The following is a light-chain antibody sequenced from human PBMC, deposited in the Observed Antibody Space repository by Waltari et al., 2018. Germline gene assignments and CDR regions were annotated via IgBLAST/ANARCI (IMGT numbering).Light chain of an antibody. Sequence: EIVLTQSPGTLSLSPGERATLSCRASQSVGRSLAWYQQNPGQAPRLLIYDTAIRATGTPGRFSGSGSGTGFSLAISSLEPEDFAVYFCQHYVNLPVTFGQGTKVEI. J-gene: IGKJ1*01. CDR2: DTA. CDR1: QSVGRS. V-gene: IGKV3-20*01. CDR3: QHYVNLPVT.